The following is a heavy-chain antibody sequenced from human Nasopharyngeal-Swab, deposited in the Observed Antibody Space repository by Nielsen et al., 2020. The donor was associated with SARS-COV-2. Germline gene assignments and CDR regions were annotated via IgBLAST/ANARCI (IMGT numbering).Heavy chain of an antibody. D-gene: IGHD3/OR15-3a*01. J-gene: IGHJ6*02. CDR3: AGGTDYYYGMDV. V-gene: IGHV4-59*01. CDR2: IYYSGTT. Sequence: RQAPGKGLEWVGFIYYSGTTSYNPSLMSRVTITVDTSKNQFSLDMNSVTAADTAVYYCAGGTDYYYGMDVWGQGITVTVSS.